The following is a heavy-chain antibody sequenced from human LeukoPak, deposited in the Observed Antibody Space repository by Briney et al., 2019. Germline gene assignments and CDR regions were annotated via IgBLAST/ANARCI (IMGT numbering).Heavy chain of an antibody. CDR1: GGPISSYY. CDR2: IYYSGST. J-gene: IGHJ3*02. D-gene: IGHD3-22*01. CDR3: ASSYYDSSGYYPSDAFDI. V-gene: IGHV4-59*01. Sequence: SETLSLTCTVSGGPISSYYWSWIRQPPGKGLEWIGYIYYSGSTNYNPSLRSRVTISVDTSKNQFSLKLSSVTAADTAVYYCASSYYDSSGYYPSDAFDIWGQGTMVTVSS.